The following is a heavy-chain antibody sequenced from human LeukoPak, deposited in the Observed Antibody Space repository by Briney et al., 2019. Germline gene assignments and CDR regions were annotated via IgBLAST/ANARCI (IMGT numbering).Heavy chain of an antibody. D-gene: IGHD1-14*01. V-gene: IGHV3-23*01. CDR3: VRRAAVRGMDF. Sequence: GGSLRLSCAASGFIFDTHTLTWVRQAPGKGLEWVASISGSGDSTNYGDSVKGRFTISRDDFKRTVHLEMSNLRADDTAMYYCVRRAAVRGMDFWGLGTTVIVSS. CDR2: ISGSGDST. CDR1: GFIFDTHT. J-gene: IGHJ6*02.